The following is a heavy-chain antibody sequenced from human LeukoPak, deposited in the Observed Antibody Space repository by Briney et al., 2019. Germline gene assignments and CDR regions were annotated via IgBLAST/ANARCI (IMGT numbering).Heavy chain of an antibody. CDR1: GYTFTDQY. V-gene: IGHV1-2*02. D-gene: IGHD3-10*01. J-gene: IGHJ5*02. CDR2: LNPNSGGT. Sequence: APVKVSCKASGYTFTDQYIHWVRQAPGQGLEWIGWLNPNSGGTNYAQKFQGRVTMTRDTSISTAYMELSRLRSDDTAMYYCARIYYGSGSYYNWDWFDPWGQGTLVTV. CDR3: ARIYYGSGSYYNWDWFDP.